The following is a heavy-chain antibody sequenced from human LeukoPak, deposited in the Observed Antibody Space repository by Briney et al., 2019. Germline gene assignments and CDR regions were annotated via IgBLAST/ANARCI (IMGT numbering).Heavy chain of an antibody. D-gene: IGHD5-24*01. CDR3: ARGRDGYNTHDY. V-gene: IGHV1-18*01. CDR1: GYTFTSYG. CDR2: ISAYNGNT. Sequence: GASVTVSCMASGYTFTSYGISWVRQAPGQGLEWMGLISAYNGNTHYAQKLQGRVTMTTDTSTSTAYMERRSLRSDDTAVYYCARGRDGYNTHDYWGQGTLVTVSS. J-gene: IGHJ4*01.